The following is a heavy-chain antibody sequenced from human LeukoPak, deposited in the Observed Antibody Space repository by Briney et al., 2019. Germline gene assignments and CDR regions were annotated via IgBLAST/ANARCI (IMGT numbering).Heavy chain of an antibody. CDR1: GGSISRYY. CDR3: ARGYCSGGSCYSYYYYNYMDV. V-gene: IGHV4-59*12. J-gene: IGHJ6*03. D-gene: IGHD2-15*01. Sequence: PSETLSLTCTVSGGSISRYYWSWIRQPPGKGLEWIGYIYYSGSTNYNPSLKSRVTISVDTSKNQFSLKLSSVTAADTAVYYCARGYCSGGSCYSYYYYNYMDVWGKGTTVTVSS. CDR2: IYYSGST.